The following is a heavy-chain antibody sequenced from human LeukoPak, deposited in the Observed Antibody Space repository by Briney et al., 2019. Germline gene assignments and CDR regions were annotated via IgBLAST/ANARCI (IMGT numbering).Heavy chain of an antibody. V-gene: IGHV3-15*01. CDR2: IKGKTDSGTI. D-gene: IGHD3-10*01. CDR1: GFTISNAW. Sequence: GGSLRLSCAVSGFTISNAWMNWVRQAPGKGLEWVARIKGKTDSGTIDYAAFVKGRFTISRDDSKNTVYLQMNSLTTEDTAVYYCGLGSGRSDFDYWGQGTLVTVSS. J-gene: IGHJ4*02. CDR3: GLGSGRSDFDY.